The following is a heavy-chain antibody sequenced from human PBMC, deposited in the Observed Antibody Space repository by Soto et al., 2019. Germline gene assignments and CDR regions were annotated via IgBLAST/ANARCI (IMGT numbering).Heavy chain of an antibody. D-gene: IGHD6-19*01. J-gene: IGHJ5*02. CDR2: INPSGGST. CDR3: ARDNSSGYWFDP. V-gene: IGHV1-46*03. Sequence: VASVKVSCKASGYTFTSYYMHWVRHAPGQGLEWMGIINPSGGSTSYAQKFQGRVTMTRDTSTSTVYMELSSLRSEDTAVYYCARDNSSGYWFDPWGQGTLVTVSS. CDR1: GYTFTSYY.